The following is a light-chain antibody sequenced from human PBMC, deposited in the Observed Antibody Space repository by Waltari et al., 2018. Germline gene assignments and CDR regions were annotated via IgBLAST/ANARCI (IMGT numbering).Light chain of an antibody. CDR1: TSNIRVNF. J-gene: IGLJ3*02. CDR2: KHN. Sequence: QSVLTQPPPASGTPGQSVTIPCSGRTSNIRVNFVYWYQQYPGTAPKRLIYKHNQRPSGVPARFSGSTSGTSASLSISGLRSEDEADYYCAAWDDSLSGPVFDGGTELTVL. V-gene: IGLV1-47*01. CDR3: AAWDDSLSGPV.